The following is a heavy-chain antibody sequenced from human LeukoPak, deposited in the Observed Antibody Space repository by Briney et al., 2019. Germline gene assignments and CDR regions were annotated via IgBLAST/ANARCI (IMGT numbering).Heavy chain of an antibody. V-gene: IGHV4-4*07. CDR2: IYITGST. Sequence: SETLSFTCTVSGGSISSYCWGWFRQPAGKGLEWIGRIYITGSTNYKPSLKSRVTMSVDTSKSQFSLRLSSGTAADTAVYYCASSGGDFWSGSFGYLDYWGQGTLVTVSS. CDR3: ASSGGDFWSGSFGYLDY. J-gene: IGHJ4*02. D-gene: IGHD3-3*01. CDR1: GGSISSYC.